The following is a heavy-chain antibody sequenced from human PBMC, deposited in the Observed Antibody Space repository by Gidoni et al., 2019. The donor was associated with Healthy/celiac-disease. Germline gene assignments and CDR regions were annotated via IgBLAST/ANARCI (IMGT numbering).Heavy chain of an antibody. V-gene: IGHV3-66*02. CDR3: ARELYYYYMDV. Sequence: EVQLVESGGGWVQPGGSLRLSCAASGFTVSSNYMSWVRQAPGKGLEWVSVIYSGGSTYYADSVKGRFTISRDNSKNTLYLQMNSLRAEDTAVYYCARELYYYYMDVWGKGTTVTVSS. D-gene: IGHD1-26*01. CDR1: GFTVSSNY. CDR2: IYSGGST. J-gene: IGHJ6*03.